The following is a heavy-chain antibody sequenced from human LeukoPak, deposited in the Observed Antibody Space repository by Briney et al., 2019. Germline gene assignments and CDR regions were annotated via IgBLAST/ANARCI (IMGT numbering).Heavy chain of an antibody. CDR2: FDPEDGET. CDR3: ATVPLEWNGLRRYYYGSGSRGALDY. CDR1: GYTLTELS. Sequence: GASVKVSCKVSGYTLTELSMHWVRQAPAKGLEWMGGFDPEDGETIYAQKFQGRVTMTEDTSTDTAYMELSSLRSEDTAVYYCATVPLEWNGLRRYYYGSGSRGALDYWGQGTLVTVSS. V-gene: IGHV1-24*01. J-gene: IGHJ4*02. D-gene: IGHD3-10*01.